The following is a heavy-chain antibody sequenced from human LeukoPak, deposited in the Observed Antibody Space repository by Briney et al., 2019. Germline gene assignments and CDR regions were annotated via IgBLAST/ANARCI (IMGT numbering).Heavy chain of an antibody. CDR1: GFTFGNYA. D-gene: IGHD4-23*01. V-gene: IGHV3-23*01. CDR3: ARDSGKARSDY. J-gene: IGHJ4*02. Sequence: GGSLRLSCAASGFTFGNYAMSWVRQAPGKGLEWVSGISGSGGTTYHADSVKGRFTISRDNPENTLYLQMNSLRAEDTAVYYCARDSGKARSDYWGQGALVTVSS. CDR2: ISGSGGTT.